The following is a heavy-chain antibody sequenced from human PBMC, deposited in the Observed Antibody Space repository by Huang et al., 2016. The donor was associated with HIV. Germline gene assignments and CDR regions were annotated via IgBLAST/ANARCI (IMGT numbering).Heavy chain of an antibody. CDR2: VNHRGNA. D-gene: IGHD2-8*02. J-gene: IGHJ4*02. CDR3: ARPRMTVVSSDSTWNYFDY. Sequence: QVRLQQWGARPLKPSGNLSLKCAVYGGSFSDYYWTWIRPSPGKGLEWIGEVNHRGNANYNPSLSSRVTMSADTAKNQCSLNRTSVTGADTAVYYCARPRMTVVSSDSTWNYFDYWGQGTLVIVSS. V-gene: IGHV4-34*02. CDR1: GGSFSDYY.